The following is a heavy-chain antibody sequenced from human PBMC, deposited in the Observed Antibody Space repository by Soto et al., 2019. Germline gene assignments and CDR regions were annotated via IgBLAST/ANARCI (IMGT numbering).Heavy chain of an antibody. J-gene: IGHJ6*02. CDR2: IFSNDEK. CDR3: ARTPITGTGYYYGMDV. V-gene: IGHV2-26*01. D-gene: IGHD1-20*01. Sequence: SGPTLVNPTETLTPTCTVSGFSLSNARMGVSWIRQPPGKALEWLAHIFSNDEKSYSTSLKSRLTISKDTSKSQVVLTMTNMDPVDTATYYCARTPITGTGYYYGMDVWGQGTTVTVSS. CDR1: GFSLSNARMG.